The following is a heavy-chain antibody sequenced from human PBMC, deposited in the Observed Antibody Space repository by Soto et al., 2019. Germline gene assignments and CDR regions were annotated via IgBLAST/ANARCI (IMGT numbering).Heavy chain of an antibody. CDR1: DYSIGTSYF. Sequence: PSETLSLTCAASDYSIGTSYFWVWIRSPPGKGLEWIGRIYHSGSTSYNPSLKSRVPISVDTSKNQCSLNLTSVTAADPAVYYCATSLPGAGVHYYGLEVWGQETTVTVSS. D-gene: IGHD6-19*01. CDR2: IYHSGST. V-gene: IGHV4-38-2*01. J-gene: IGHJ6*02. CDR3: ATSLPGAGVHYYGLEV.